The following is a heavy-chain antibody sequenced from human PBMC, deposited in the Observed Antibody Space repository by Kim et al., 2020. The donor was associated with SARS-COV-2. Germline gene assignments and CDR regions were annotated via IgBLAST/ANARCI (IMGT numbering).Heavy chain of an antibody. Sequence: NNANPVKGRFTIARDDAKNSLVLEMNTLRAEDTALYYCARVWRYNWNEFDSWGQGTLVTVSS. V-gene: IGHV3-11*05. J-gene: IGHJ4*02. D-gene: IGHD1-1*01. CDR3: ARVWRYNWNEFDS.